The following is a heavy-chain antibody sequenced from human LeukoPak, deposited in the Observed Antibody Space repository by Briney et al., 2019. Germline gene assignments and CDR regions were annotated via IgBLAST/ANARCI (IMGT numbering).Heavy chain of an antibody. CDR2: INPNSGGR. CDR3: ARDYELGTPGSAYEFFDY. J-gene: IGHJ4*02. Sequence: ASVKVSCTASGYTFTDHFMHWVRHAPGQGLEWMGWINPNSGGRSYAQKFKGRVTMTRDTFINTVYMELSRLGSDDTAVYYSARDYELGTPGSAYEFFDYWGQGTLVTVSS. D-gene: IGHD3-10*01. V-gene: IGHV1-2*02. CDR1: GYTFTDHF.